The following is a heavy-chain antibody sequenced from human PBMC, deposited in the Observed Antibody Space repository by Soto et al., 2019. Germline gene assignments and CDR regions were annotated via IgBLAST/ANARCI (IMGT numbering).Heavy chain of an antibody. D-gene: IGHD2-15*01. CDR3: ARQTEYCSGGSCSFPLDY. J-gene: IGHJ4*02. Sequence: PSETLSLTCTVSGVTISNYYWNWIRQPPGKALEWIGYLYPSGSTNYNPSLKSRVTMSVDTSKNQFSLKLSSVTAADTAVYYCARQTEYCSGGSCSFPLDYWGQGTLVTVSS. CDR1: GVTISNYY. CDR2: LYPSGST. V-gene: IGHV4-59*08.